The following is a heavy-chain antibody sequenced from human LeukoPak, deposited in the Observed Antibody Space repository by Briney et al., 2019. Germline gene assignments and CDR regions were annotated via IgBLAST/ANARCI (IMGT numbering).Heavy chain of an antibody. D-gene: IGHD4-17*01. Sequence: GGTLRLSCAGSGFSFSSHGMNWVRQAPGKGLEWVSSISSSSSYIYYADSVKGRFTISRDNAKNSLYLQMNSLRAEDTAVYYCARGKYGDQYYFDYWGQGTLVTVSS. V-gene: IGHV3-21*01. CDR1: GFSFSSHG. CDR2: ISSSSSYI. CDR3: ARGKYGDQYYFDY. J-gene: IGHJ4*02.